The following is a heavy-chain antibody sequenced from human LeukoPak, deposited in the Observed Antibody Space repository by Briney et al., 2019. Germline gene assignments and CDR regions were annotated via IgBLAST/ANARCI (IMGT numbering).Heavy chain of an antibody. CDR3: ATLYDY. D-gene: IGHD2-2*02. CDR1: GGSFSASY. V-gene: IGHV4-34*01. Sequence: SETLSLSCAVYGGSFSASYWSWIRQPPGKGLEWIGEINHSGSTNYNPSLKSRVTISVDTSKNQFSLKLSSVTAADTAVYYCATLYDYWGQGTLVTVSS. J-gene: IGHJ4*02. CDR2: INHSGST.